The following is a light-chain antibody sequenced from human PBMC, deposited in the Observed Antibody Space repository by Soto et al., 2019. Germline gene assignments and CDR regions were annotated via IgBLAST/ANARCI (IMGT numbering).Light chain of an antibody. Sequence: DIVMTQSPLSLPVTPGEPASISCSSSQSLLHSNGYNYLDWYLQKPGQSPQLLIYLGSNRASGVPDRFSGSGSGTDFTLKISRVEAEDVGVYYCMQALQTSWTFGQGTKV. CDR2: LGS. CDR3: MQALQTSWT. J-gene: IGKJ1*01. V-gene: IGKV2-28*01. CDR1: QSLLHSNGYNY.